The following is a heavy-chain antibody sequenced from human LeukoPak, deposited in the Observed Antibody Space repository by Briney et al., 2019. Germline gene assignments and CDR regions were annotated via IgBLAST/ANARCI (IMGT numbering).Heavy chain of an antibody. CDR3: ANMGYQLYYVRFDP. J-gene: IGHJ5*02. Sequence: PSETLSLTCTVSGDSISSSNYYWGWIRQPPGKGLEWIGSIFYSGSTYYNQALKSRVTISVDTSKNEFSLKLSSVTAADTAVYYCANMGYQLYYVRFDPWGQGTLVTVSS. V-gene: IGHV4-39*01. D-gene: IGHD3-16*01. CDR2: IFYSGST. CDR1: GDSISSSNYY.